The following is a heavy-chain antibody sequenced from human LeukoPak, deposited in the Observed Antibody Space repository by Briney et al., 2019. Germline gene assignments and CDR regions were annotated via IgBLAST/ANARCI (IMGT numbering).Heavy chain of an antibody. CDR2: ISGSGGST. V-gene: IGHV3-23*01. D-gene: IGHD3-3*01. CDR3: AKNVRALRFLEWAYYFDY. CDR1: GFTFSSYA. J-gene: IGHJ4*02. Sequence: PGESLKISCAASGFTFSSYAMSWVRQAPGKGLEWVSAISGSGGSTYYADSVKGRFTISRDNSKNTLYLQMNSLRAEDTAVYYCAKNVRALRFLEWAYYFDYWGQGTLVTVSS.